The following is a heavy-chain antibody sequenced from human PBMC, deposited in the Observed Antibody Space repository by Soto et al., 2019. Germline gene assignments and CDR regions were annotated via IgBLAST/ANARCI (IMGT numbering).Heavy chain of an antibody. Sequence: QLQLQESGPGLVQPSETVSLTCTVSGASITNRDTYWGWIRQPPGKGLEWIGTVYHSGRSYYNPSLKSRVTMSVDTSKNDFSVILNSVTAADTAVYYCARLIPYCGGDCYSVGAFDIWGQGTMVTVSS. CDR1: GASITNRDTY. D-gene: IGHD2-21*02. V-gene: IGHV4-39*02. CDR3: ARLIPYCGGDCYSVGAFDI. CDR2: VYHSGRS. J-gene: IGHJ3*02.